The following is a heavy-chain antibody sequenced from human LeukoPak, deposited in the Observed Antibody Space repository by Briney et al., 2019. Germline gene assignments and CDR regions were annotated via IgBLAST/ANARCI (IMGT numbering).Heavy chain of an antibody. D-gene: IGHD2-2*01. CDR3: ASSRVGSTSCSVDY. CDR1: GFTFSSYS. V-gene: IGHV3-21*01. Sequence: GGSLRLSCAASGFTFSSYSMNWVRQAPGKGLEWVSSISSSSSYIYYADSVKGRFTISRDNAKNSLYLQMNSLRAEDTAVYYCASSRVGSTSCSVDYWGQGTLVTVSS. J-gene: IGHJ4*02. CDR2: ISSSSSYI.